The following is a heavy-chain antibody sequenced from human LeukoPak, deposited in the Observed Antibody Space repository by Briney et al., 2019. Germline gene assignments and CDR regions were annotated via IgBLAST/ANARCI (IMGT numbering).Heavy chain of an antibody. CDR1: GFTLSSYA. Sequence: GGSLRLSCAASGFTLSSYAMSWVRQAPGRGLEWVSTISGSGDSTYYADSVKGRFTISRDNSKNTLYLQMNSLRPEDTAVYHCPKGCASTSCYTSEYWGQGTLVTVSS. J-gene: IGHJ4*02. D-gene: IGHD2-2*02. CDR3: PKGCASTSCYTSEY. V-gene: IGHV3-23*01. CDR2: ISGSGDST.